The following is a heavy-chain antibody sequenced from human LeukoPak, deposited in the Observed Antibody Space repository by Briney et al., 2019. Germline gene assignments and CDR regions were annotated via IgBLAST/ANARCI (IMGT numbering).Heavy chain of an antibody. J-gene: IGHJ4*02. Sequence: PGGSLRLSCAASGFTVSSNYMSWVRHAPGKGVGWGSVIYSGGSTYYADSVKGRFTISRDNPKTTLYLQMNSLRAEDTAVYYCARAPSQWLIHYWGQGTLVTVYS. V-gene: IGHV3-53*01. D-gene: IGHD6-19*01. CDR2: IYSGGST. CDR3: ARAPSQWLIHY. CDR1: GFTVSSNY.